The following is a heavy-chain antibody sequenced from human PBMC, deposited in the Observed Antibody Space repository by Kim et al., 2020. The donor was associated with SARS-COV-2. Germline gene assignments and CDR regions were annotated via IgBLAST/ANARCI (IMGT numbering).Heavy chain of an antibody. Sequence: ASVKVSCKASGYSFTTFALYWARRAPGQRLEWMGWNNGGNGNTRYSQKFQARVSITRDTSATTAYLELSGLRSEDTAVYYCVREVVAGSFDHWGQETLVTGSS. CDR1: GYSFTTFA. V-gene: IGHV1-3*01. J-gene: IGHJ4*02. CDR3: VREVVAGSFDH. D-gene: IGHD6-19*01. CDR2: NNGGNGNT.